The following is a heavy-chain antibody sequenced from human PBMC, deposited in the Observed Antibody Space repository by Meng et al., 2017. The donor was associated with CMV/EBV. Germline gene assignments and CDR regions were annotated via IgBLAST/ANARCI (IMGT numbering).Heavy chain of an antibody. Sequence: SVKVSCKASGGTFSSYTISWVRQAPGQGLEWMGRIIPILGIANYAQKFQGRVTITADKSTGTAYMELSSLRSEDTAVYYCCRELLPYPARYYYYGMDVWGQGTTVTVSS. CDR2: IIPILGIA. CDR3: CRELLPYPARYYYYGMDV. D-gene: IGHD1-26*01. V-gene: IGHV1-69*02. J-gene: IGHJ6*02. CDR1: GGTFSSYT.